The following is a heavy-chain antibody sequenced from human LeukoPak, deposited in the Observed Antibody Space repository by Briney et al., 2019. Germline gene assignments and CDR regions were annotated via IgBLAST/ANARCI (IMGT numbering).Heavy chain of an antibody. Sequence: ASAKVSCKASGYTFTNYYMHWVRQAPGQGREWMGITNPSGGSTNYAQKFQGRVTITWDTSTSTVYMELSSLTSEDTAVFYCAREGPSTYHFDYWGQGTLVTVSS. CDR3: AREGPSTYHFDY. V-gene: IGHV1-46*01. CDR1: GYTFTNYY. CDR2: TNPSGGST. J-gene: IGHJ4*02.